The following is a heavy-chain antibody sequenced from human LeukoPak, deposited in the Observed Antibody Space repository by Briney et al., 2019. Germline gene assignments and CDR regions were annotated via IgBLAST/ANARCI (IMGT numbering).Heavy chain of an antibody. CDR3: ARGVDYYDSSGYLDY. CDR1: GFTFSSYA. V-gene: IGHV3-30-3*01. CDR2: ISYDGSNK. D-gene: IGHD3-22*01. Sequence: GGSLRLSCAASGFTFSSYAMHWVRQAPGKGLEWVAVISYDGSNKYYADSVKGRFTISRDNSKNTLYLQMNSLRAEDTAVYYCARGVDYYDSSGYLDYWGQGTLVTVSS. J-gene: IGHJ4*02.